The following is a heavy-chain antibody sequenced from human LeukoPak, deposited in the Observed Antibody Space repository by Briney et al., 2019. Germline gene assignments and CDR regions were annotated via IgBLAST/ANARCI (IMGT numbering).Heavy chain of an antibody. Sequence: PGGSLRLSCAASGFTVSSNFMNWVRQAPGKGLEGVSALYGGSDIYYADSVKGRFTISRDNSKNTLYLQMNSLRAEDTAVYYCVAAYGSGSYYWDFAYWGQGTLVTVSS. D-gene: IGHD3-10*01. J-gene: IGHJ4*02. CDR2: LYGGSDI. CDR1: GFTVSSNF. CDR3: VAAYGSGSYYWDFAY. V-gene: IGHV3-66*01.